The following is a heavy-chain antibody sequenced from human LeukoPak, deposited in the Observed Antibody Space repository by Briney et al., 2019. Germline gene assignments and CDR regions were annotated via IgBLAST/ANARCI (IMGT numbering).Heavy chain of an antibody. Sequence: SVKVSCKASGGTFSSYAIGWVRQAPGQGLEWMGGIIPIFGTANYAQKFQGRVTITADESTSTAYMELSSLRSEDTAVYYCARPYYYDSSGYYYHFDYWGQGTLVTVSS. J-gene: IGHJ4*02. CDR2: IIPIFGTA. CDR1: GGTFSSYA. CDR3: ARPYYYDSSGYYYHFDY. D-gene: IGHD3-22*01. V-gene: IGHV1-69*13.